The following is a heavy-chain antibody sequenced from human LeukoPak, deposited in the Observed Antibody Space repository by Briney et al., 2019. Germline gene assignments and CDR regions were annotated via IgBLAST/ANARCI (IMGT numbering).Heavy chain of an antibody. J-gene: IGHJ6*03. V-gene: IGHV5-51*01. CDR3: VRHYRPPQDSRAAKPTGYYYYYMDV. D-gene: IGHD3-16*02. CDR1: GYTFPIYW. Sequence: GESLKISCQGSGYTFPIYWIGWVRQTPGKGLEWMGIIYPSDSHTIYSPSFQGQVTVSADKSISTAYLQWRSLKASDTAIYYCVRHYRPPQDSRAAKPTGYYYYYMDVWGTGTTVIVSS. CDR2: IYPSDSHT.